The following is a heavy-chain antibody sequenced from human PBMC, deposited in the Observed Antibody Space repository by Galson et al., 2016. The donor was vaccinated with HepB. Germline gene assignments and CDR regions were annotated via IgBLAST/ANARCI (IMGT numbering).Heavy chain of an antibody. CDR3: ARAAARIQYGVYDIHASDM. Sequence: SVKVSCKASGGTFSRYCFSWVRQAPGQGLEWMGGIIPFFRTTDYAQKFRGRVTITADESTSTVFMEVSSLRSEDTAMYFCARAAARIQYGVYDIHASDMWGQGTMVTVAS. CDR2: IIPFFRTT. D-gene: IGHD3-9*01. V-gene: IGHV1-69*13. CDR1: GGTFSRYC. J-gene: IGHJ3*02.